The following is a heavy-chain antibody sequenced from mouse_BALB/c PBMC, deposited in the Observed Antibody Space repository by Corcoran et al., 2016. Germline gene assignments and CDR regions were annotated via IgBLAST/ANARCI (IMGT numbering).Heavy chain of an antibody. Sequence: EVLLHQSGPELVKPGASVKIPCKASGYTFTDYYMDWVKQSHGKSLEWIGDINPRSGGTIYNQTFKGKATLTVDKSSSTAYMELRSLTSEDTAVYYCARWGITTFDYWGQGTTVTVSS. V-gene: IGHV1-18*01. CDR1: GYTFTDYY. CDR3: ARWGITTFDY. J-gene: IGHJ2*01. D-gene: IGHD1-1*01. CDR2: INPRSGGT.